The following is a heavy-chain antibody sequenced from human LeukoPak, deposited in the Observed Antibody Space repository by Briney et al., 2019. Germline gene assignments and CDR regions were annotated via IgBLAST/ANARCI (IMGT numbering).Heavy chain of an antibody. D-gene: IGHD6-19*01. CDR1: GYTFTSYG. Sequence: GASVKVSCKASGYTFTSYGISWVRQAPGQGLEWMGWISAYNGNTNYAQKLQGRVTMTTDTSTSTAYMELRSLRSDDTAVYYCASQTGGGWSQTLGYYYYYMDVWGKGTTVTVSS. CDR2: ISAYNGNT. V-gene: IGHV1-18*01. J-gene: IGHJ6*03. CDR3: ASQTGGGWSQTLGYYYYYMDV.